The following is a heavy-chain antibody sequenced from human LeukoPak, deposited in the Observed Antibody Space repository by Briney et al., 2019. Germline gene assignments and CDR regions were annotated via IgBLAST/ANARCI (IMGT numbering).Heavy chain of an antibody. Sequence: SETLSLTCAVYGGSFSGYYWSWIRQPPGKGLEWIGEINHSGSTNYNPSLKSRVTISVDTSKNQFSLNLSSVTAADTAVYYCVRDNTGYPPNWFDPWGQGTPVTVSS. CDR3: VRDNTGYPPNWFDP. J-gene: IGHJ5*02. CDR1: GGSFSGYY. CDR2: INHSGST. D-gene: IGHD5-18*01. V-gene: IGHV4-34*01.